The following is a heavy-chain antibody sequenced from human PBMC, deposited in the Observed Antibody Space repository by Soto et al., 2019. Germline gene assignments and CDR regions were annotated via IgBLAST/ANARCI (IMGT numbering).Heavy chain of an antibody. D-gene: IGHD3-10*01. Sequence: EVLLLDSGGGLVQPGGSLRLSCAASGFTFSNYAMTWVRQAPGKGPEWISTVNNGGGGTYYADSVKGRFTISRDNSKNTLDLHVSSLRAEDTAVYYCAKERLGRGIDYWGQGILVSVSS. J-gene: IGHJ4*02. V-gene: IGHV3-23*01. CDR3: AKERLGRGIDY. CDR2: VNNGGGGT. CDR1: GFTFSNYA.